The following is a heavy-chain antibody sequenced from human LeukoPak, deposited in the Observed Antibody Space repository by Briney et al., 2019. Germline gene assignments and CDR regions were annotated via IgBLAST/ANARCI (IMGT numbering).Heavy chain of an antibody. CDR1: GGSISSSNW. V-gene: IGHV4-4*02. D-gene: IGHD3-22*01. CDR3: AREGDYYDSSGYPPGFDI. Sequence: PSETLSLTCAVSGGSISSSNWWSWVRQPPGKGLEWIGEIYHSGSTNYNPSLKSRVTISVDKSKNQFSLKLSSVTAADTAVYYCAREGDYYDSSGYPPGFDIWGQGTMVTVSS. J-gene: IGHJ3*02. CDR2: IYHSGST.